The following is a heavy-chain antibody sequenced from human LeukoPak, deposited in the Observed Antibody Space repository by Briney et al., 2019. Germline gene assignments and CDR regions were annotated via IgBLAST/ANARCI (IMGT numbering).Heavy chain of an antibody. J-gene: IGHJ4*02. V-gene: IGHV3-23*01. Sequence: GGSLRLSCAATGFTFSSYAMSWVRQAPGKGLEWVSAISGSGGSTYYADSVKGRFTISRDNSKNTLYLQMNSLRAEDTAVYYCATIWGGDYYDSSGLDYWGQGTLVTVSS. D-gene: IGHD3-22*01. CDR3: ATIWGGDYYDSSGLDY. CDR1: GFTFSSYA. CDR2: ISGSGGST.